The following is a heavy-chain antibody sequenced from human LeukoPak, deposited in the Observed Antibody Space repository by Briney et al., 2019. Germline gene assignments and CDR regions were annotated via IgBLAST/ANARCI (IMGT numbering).Heavy chain of an antibody. Sequence: PGGSLRLSCAASGFTFSSYSMNWVRQAPGKGLEWVSSISSSSSYIYYADSVKGRFIISRDNAKNSLYLQMNSLTTEDTAVYYCARGSRPNYFDTMNIWGQGTMVTVSS. V-gene: IGHV3-21*01. CDR1: GFTFSSYS. D-gene: IGHD3-22*01. CDR2: ISSSSSYI. J-gene: IGHJ3*02. CDR3: ARGSRPNYFDTMNI.